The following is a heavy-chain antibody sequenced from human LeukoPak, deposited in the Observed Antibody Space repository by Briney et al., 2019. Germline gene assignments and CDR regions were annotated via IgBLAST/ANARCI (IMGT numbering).Heavy chain of an antibody. D-gene: IGHD5-18*01. CDR3: ARLGMGTTHAFDI. V-gene: IGHV1-2*02. Sequence: ASVKVSCKASGYTFTGYYMHWVRQAPGQGLEWMGWINPNSGGTNYAQKFQGRVTMTRDTSISTTYRELSRLRSDDTAVYYCARLGMGTTHAFDIWGQGTMVTVSS. J-gene: IGHJ3*02. CDR1: GYTFTGYY. CDR2: INPNSGGT.